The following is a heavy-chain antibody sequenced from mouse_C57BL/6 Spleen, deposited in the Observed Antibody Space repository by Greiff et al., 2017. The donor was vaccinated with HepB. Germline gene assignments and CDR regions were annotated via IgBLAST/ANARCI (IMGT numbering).Heavy chain of an antibody. V-gene: IGHV1-69*01. J-gene: IGHJ2*01. CDR2: IDPSDSYT. Sequence: QVQLQQPGAELVMPGASVKLSCKASGYTFTSYWMHWVKQRPGQGLEWIGEIDPSDSYTNYNQKFKGKSTLTVDKSSSTAYMQLSSLTSEDSAVYYCAREMGRRNFDYWGQGTTLTVSS. CDR1: GYTFTSYW. D-gene: IGHD4-1*01. CDR3: AREMGRRNFDY.